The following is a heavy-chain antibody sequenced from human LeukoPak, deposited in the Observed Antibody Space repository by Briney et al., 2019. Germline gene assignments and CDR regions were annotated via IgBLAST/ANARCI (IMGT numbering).Heavy chain of an antibody. CDR2: ISHSGST. Sequence: SSETLSLTCAVYGGSFSGYYWSWIRQPPGKGLEWIGEISHSGSTNYNPSLKSRVTISVDTSKNQFSLKLSSVTAADTAVYYCARSAYYYDSSGYRYNWFDPWGQGTLVTVSP. V-gene: IGHV4-34*01. J-gene: IGHJ5*02. CDR1: GGSFSGYY. CDR3: ARSAYYYDSSGYRYNWFDP. D-gene: IGHD3-22*01.